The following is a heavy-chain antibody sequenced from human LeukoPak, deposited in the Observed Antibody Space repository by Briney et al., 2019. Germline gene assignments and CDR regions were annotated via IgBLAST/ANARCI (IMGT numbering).Heavy chain of an antibody. J-gene: IGHJ5*02. CDR2: IYSGGGT. D-gene: IGHD3-16*02. CDR3: PRVKTVYVWASYRPPPFGWFAP. Sequence: PGGSLRLSCAASGFTVSSNYMSWVRQAPGKGLEWVAVIYSGGGTYYAESVKGRCTISRDNSKNTLYLQTNSLRAEDTAVSYCPRVKTVYVWASYRPPPFGWFAPWGQATLATVSS. CDR1: GFTVSSNY. V-gene: IGHV3-53*01.